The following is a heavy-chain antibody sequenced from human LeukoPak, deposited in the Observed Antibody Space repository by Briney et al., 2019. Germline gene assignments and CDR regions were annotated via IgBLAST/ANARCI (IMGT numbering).Heavy chain of an antibody. D-gene: IGHD5-18*01. J-gene: IGHJ4*02. Sequence: GGSLRLSCAASGFTFSSYSMNWVRQAPGKGLEWVASISSSSSYIYYADSVKGRFTISRDNAKNSLYLQMNSLRAEDTAVYYCARGPGVTPDYWGQGTLVTVSS. V-gene: IGHV3-21*01. CDR2: ISSSSSYI. CDR3: ARGPGVTPDY. CDR1: GFTFSSYS.